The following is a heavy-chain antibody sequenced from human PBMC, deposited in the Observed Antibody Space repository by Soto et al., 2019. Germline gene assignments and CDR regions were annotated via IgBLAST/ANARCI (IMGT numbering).Heavy chain of an antibody. CDR1: GYTFTSYG. V-gene: IGHV1-18*01. J-gene: IGHJ5*02. Sequence: QVQLVQSGAEVKKPGASVKVTCKASGYTFTSYGISWVRQAPGQGLVWMGWISAYNGNTNHAQRPQGTVTMTTDTSTSTAYMELRSLTSDDTAVYYCTRASGSSYWFDPWGQGRLVTVSS. D-gene: IGHD1-26*01. CDR2: ISAYNGNT. CDR3: TRASGSSYWFDP.